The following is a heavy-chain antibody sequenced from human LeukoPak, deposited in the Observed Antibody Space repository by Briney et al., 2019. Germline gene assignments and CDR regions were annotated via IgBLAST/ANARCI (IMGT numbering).Heavy chain of an antibody. J-gene: IGHJ6*02. CDR3: ARDAGYSGYGDYGMDV. CDR1: GYIFNDFD. D-gene: IGHD5-12*01. CDR2: MSPVSGIG. Sequence: GASVKVSCKASGYIFNDFDINWVRQAPGQGLEWMGWMSPVSGIGGSAQRFQGRVTLTRDTSISTAYMELSRLKSDDTAVYYCARDAGYSGYGDYGMDVWGQGTTVTVSS. V-gene: IGHV1-8*01.